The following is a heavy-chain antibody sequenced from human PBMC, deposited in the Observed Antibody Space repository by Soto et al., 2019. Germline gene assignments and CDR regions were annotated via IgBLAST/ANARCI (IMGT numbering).Heavy chain of an antibody. V-gene: IGHV3-66*01. CDR3: PGMRPPLY. CDR1: GFTVSSNY. Sequence: GGSLRLSCPLSGFTVSSNYMSWVRQAPGKGLEWVSFIYSGGSTYYADSVKGRFTISRDNSKNTLYLQMNSLRAEDTAVYYRPGMRPPLYWGQGTLVTVSS. J-gene: IGHJ4*02. CDR2: IYSGGST.